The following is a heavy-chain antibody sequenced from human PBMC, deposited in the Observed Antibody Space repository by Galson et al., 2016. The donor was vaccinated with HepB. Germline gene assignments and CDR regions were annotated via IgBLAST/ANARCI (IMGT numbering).Heavy chain of an antibody. V-gene: IGHV4-39*01. Sequence: SETLSLTCTVSGDSISSNSYYWGWIRQPPGEGLEWIGSIYYSGTTHYNPSLKSRVTISMDTSKNQFSLKLISVTAADTAVYYCAISEYYDFWSAFDPWGQGKLVIVSS. CDR3: AISEYYDFWSAFDP. CDR1: GDSISSNSYY. CDR2: IYYSGTT. D-gene: IGHD3-3*01. J-gene: IGHJ5*02.